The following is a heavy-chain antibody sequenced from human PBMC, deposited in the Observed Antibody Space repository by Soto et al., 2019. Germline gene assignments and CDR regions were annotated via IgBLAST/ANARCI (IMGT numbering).Heavy chain of an antibody. D-gene: IGHD3-3*01. CDR1: GGSTSSYY. V-gene: IGHV4-59*01. CDR2: IYYSGST. Sequence: PSETLSLTCTVSGGSTSSYYWSWIRQPPGKGLEWIGYIYYSGSTNYNPSLKSRVTISVDTSKNQFSLKLSSVTAADTAVYYCARDHLVWSGSYYYYGMDVWGQGTTVTVSS. CDR3: ARDHLVWSGSYYYYGMDV. J-gene: IGHJ6*02.